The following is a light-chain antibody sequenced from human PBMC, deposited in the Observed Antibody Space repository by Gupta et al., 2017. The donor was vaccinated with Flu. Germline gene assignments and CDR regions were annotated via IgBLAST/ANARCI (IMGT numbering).Light chain of an antibody. J-gene: IGKJ2*01. CDR1: QSVSSN. CDR2: GAS. V-gene: IGKV3-15*01. CDR3: QQYNDWPPYT. Sequence: ATLSVSPGERATLSCRASQSVSSNLAWYKQKPGQAPRLLIYGASTRATGVPARFSGSGSGTEFTLTISSRQSEDFAVYYCQQYNDWPPYTFGQGTKVEIK.